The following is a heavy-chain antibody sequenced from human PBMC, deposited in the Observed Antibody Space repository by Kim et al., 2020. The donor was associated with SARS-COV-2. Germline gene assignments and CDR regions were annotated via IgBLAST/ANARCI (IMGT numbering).Heavy chain of an antibody. Sequence: GGSLRLSCAASGFTFSSYAMSWVRQAPGKGLEWVSAISGSGGSTYYANSVKGRFTISRDNSKNTLYLQMNRLRAEDTAVYYCAKGVAWKVGFDPWGQGTLVTVSS. CDR3: AKGVAWKVGFDP. CDR2: ISGSGGST. J-gene: IGHJ5*02. V-gene: IGHV3-23*01. D-gene: IGHD1-1*01. CDR1: GFTFSSYA.